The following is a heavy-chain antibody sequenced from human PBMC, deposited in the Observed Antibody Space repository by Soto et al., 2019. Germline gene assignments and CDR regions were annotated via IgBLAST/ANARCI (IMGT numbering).Heavy chain of an antibody. Sequence: PGGSLRLSCAASGFIFSNYGMHWVRQAPGKGLEWVAIIWCYASNTYYAESMKGRFTVSRDNSKNTVYLEMNSLRAEETAVYYAADELGAAAEGSFYYDRELWGKGTTVSVSA. CDR3: ADELGAAAEGSFYYDREL. V-gene: IGHV3-33*03. CDR2: IWCYASNT. J-gene: IGHJ6*04. D-gene: IGHD6-13*01. CDR1: GFIFSNYG.